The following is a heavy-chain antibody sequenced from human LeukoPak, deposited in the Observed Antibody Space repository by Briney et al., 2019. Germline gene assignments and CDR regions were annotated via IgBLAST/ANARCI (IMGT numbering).Heavy chain of an antibody. Sequence: SQTLSLTCVVSGDSVSSKNGAWNWIRRSPPRGLEWLGRTYYRSKWYNDYAESMEGRMTISQDTSKNQYSLHLNSVTPDDTAVYYCARDFGTTGWHTFDYWGQGTLVTVSS. CDR3: ARDFGTTGWHTFDY. D-gene: IGHD6-19*01. V-gene: IGHV6-1*01. CDR2: TYYRSKWYN. CDR1: GDSVSSKNGA. J-gene: IGHJ4*02.